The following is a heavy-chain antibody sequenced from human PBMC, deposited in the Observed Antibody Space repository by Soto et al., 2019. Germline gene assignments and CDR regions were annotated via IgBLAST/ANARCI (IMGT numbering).Heavy chain of an antibody. V-gene: IGHV4-31*03. CDR3: ARAPRVAATPDDYYYYGMDV. CDR2: IYYSGST. J-gene: IGHJ6*02. Sequence: QVQLQESGPGLVKPSQTLSLTCTVSGGSISSGGYYWSWIRQHPGKGLEWIGYIYYSGSTYYNPSLKSRVTISVDTSQNQFSLKLSSVTAADTAVYYCARAPRVAATPDDYYYYGMDVWGQGTTVTVSS. CDR1: GGSISSGGYY. D-gene: IGHD2-15*01.